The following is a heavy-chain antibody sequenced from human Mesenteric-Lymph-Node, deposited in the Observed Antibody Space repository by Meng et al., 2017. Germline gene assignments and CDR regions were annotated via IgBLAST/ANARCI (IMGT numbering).Heavy chain of an antibody. CDR3: ARQSGYFDY. CDR1: AVSSSSSNL. V-gene: IGHV4-4*02. J-gene: IGHJ4*02. CDR2: IYHSGST. Sequence: GKGVVKPCVTPSLTRAVAAVSSSSSNLWSCARQPPGKGLEWIGEIYHSGSTNYNPSLKSRVTISVDKSKNQFSLKLSSVTATDTAVYYCARQSGYFDYWGQGTLVTVSS. D-gene: IGHD3-10*01.